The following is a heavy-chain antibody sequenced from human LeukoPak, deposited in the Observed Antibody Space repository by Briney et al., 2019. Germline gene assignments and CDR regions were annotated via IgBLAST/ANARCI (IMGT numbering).Heavy chain of an antibody. Sequence: GGSLRLSCAASGFTFSSYSMNWVRQAPGKGLEWVSSISSSSSYIYYADSVKGRFTISRDNAKNSLYLQMNSLRAEDTAVYYCASGYCSGGSCYSGAFDIWGQGKMVTVSS. CDR3: ASGYCSGGSCYSGAFDI. CDR1: GFTFSSYS. CDR2: ISSSSSYI. D-gene: IGHD2-15*01. J-gene: IGHJ3*02. V-gene: IGHV3-21*01.